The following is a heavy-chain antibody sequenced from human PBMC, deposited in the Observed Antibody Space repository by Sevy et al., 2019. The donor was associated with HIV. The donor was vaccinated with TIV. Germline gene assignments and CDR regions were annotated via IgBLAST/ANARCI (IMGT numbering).Heavy chain of an antibody. J-gene: IGHJ5*02. D-gene: IGHD2-8*01. Sequence: GGSLRLSCAASGFTFSSSAMTWVRQAPGKGLEWVSAITSNGGSTFYADSVKGRFTISRDIAQNTLFLQMNSLRAEDTAVYYCAKCLTPGTNQWSFDPWGQGTLVTVSS. CDR3: AKCLTPGTNQWSFDP. V-gene: IGHV3-23*01. CDR2: ITSNGGST. CDR1: GFTFSSSA.